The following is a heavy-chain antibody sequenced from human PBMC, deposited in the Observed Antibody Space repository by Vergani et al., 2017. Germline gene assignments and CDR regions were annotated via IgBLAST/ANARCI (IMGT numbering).Heavy chain of an antibody. D-gene: IGHD5-12*01. V-gene: IGHV4-39*01. CDR3: ARHPMTKYSGYSDY. J-gene: IGHJ4*02. CDR2: IYYSGST. CDR1: GGSISSSSYY. Sequence: QLQLQESGPGLVKPSETLSLTCTVSGGSISSSSYYWGWIRQPPGKGLEWIGSIYYSGSTYYNPSLKSRVTISVDTSKNQFSLKLSSVTAADTAVYYCARHPMTKYSGYSDYWGQGTLVTVSS.